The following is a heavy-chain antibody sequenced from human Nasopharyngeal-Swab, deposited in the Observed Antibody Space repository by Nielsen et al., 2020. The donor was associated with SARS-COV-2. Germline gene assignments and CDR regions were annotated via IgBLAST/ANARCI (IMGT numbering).Heavy chain of an antibody. V-gene: IGHV1-46*01. CDR1: GYTFTSYH. CDR2: INPSGGST. J-gene: IGHJ6*02. D-gene: IGHD6-25*01. Sequence: ASVKVSCKASGYTFTSYHMHWVRKAPGQGLEWMGIINPSGGSTSYAQKFQGRVTMTRDTSTSTVYMELSSLRSEDTAVYYCARGGDSSARGDYYYGMDVWGQGTTVTVSS. CDR3: ARGGDSSARGDYYYGMDV.